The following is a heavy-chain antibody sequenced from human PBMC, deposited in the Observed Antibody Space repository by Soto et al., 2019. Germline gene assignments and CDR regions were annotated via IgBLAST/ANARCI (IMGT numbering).Heavy chain of an antibody. Sequence: VASVKVSCKASGYTFTSYGISWVRQAPGQGLEWMGWINAYNGNTNYAQKFQGRVTMTTDTSTSTAYMELRSLRSDDTAVYYCARDVGYGLIDYWGQGTLVTVSS. J-gene: IGHJ4*02. D-gene: IGHD5-18*01. CDR2: INAYNGNT. CDR3: ARDVGYGLIDY. V-gene: IGHV1-18*01. CDR1: GYTFTSYG.